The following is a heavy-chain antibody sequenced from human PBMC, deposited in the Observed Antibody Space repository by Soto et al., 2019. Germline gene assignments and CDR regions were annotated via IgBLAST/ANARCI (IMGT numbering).Heavy chain of an antibody. V-gene: IGHV3-11*01. CDR2: ISSSGSTI. Sequence: GGSLRLSCAASGFTFSDYYMSWIRQAPGKGLEWVSYISSSGSTIYYADSVKGRFTISRDNAKNSLYLQMNSLRAEDTAVYYCARAWDYSSSTPNYGMDVWGQGTTVTVSS. J-gene: IGHJ6*02. CDR1: GFTFSDYY. CDR3: ARAWDYSSSTPNYGMDV. D-gene: IGHD6-6*01.